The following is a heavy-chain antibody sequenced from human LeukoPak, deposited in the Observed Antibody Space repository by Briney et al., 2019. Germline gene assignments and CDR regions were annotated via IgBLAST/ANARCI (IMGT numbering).Heavy chain of an antibody. CDR3: ARGPLKYSSSWYGSY. Sequence: GGSLRLSCAAFGFTFSSYAMSWVRQAPGKGLEWVSAISGSGGTTYYAGSVKGRFTISRDNSKNTLYLQMNSLRAEDTAVYYCARGPLKYSSSWYGSYWGQGTLVTVSS. J-gene: IGHJ4*02. D-gene: IGHD6-13*01. CDR1: GFTFSSYA. V-gene: IGHV3-23*01. CDR2: ISGSGGTT.